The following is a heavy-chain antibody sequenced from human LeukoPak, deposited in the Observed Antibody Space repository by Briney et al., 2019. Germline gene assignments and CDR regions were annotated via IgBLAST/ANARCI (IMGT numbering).Heavy chain of an antibody. D-gene: IGHD2-15*01. Sequence: GGSLRLSCAASGFTSSSYAMSWVRQAPGKGLEWVSAISGSGGGTYNADSAKGRFTISRDNSKNTRYVQMNRPRAEDTAEYYPAKDLCGEGGSGVSGYWGQGTLVTVS. J-gene: IGHJ4*02. CDR2: ISGSGGGT. CDR3: AKDLCGEGGSGVSGY. V-gene: IGHV3-23*01. CDR1: GFTSSSYA.